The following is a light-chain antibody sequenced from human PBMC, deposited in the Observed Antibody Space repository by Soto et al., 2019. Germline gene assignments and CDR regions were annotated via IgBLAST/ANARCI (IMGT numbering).Light chain of an antibody. CDR3: KQRSNPLK. Sequence: EIVLTQSPATLSLSPGERATLSCRASQSVSSYLAWYQQKPGQAPRLLIYDASNRATGIPARFSGSGSGTDFPLNISSLEPEDFAVYYCKQRSNPLKFGGGTRWISN. J-gene: IGKJ4*02. CDR1: QSVSSY. CDR2: DAS. V-gene: IGKV3-11*01.